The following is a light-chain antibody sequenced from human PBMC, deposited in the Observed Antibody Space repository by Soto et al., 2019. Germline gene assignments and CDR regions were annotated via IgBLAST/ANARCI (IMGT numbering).Light chain of an antibody. CDR3: QQYGRSPPFT. CDR1: QTVSSRY. Sequence: EIVLTQSPGTLSLSPGERATLSCRASQTVSSRYLAWYQQKPGQAPRLLMYGASNRATGISDRFSGSGSGTDCTITISRLESEDVAVYFCQQYGRSPPFTFGQGTKVEIK. V-gene: IGKV3-20*01. CDR2: GAS. J-gene: IGKJ2*01.